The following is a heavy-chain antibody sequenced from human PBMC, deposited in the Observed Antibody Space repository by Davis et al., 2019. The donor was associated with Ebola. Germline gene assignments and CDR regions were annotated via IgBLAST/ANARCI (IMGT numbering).Heavy chain of an antibody. CDR3: ARGHNYAHEY. J-gene: IGHJ4*02. V-gene: IGHV1-2*06. CDR1: GYTFTDYN. Sequence: ASVQVSCKASGYTFTDYNIHWMRQAPGKGLEWLGRVILKSGATNYAQKFQGRVTMTRDTSISTVYMELSSLRYDDTADYYCARGHNYAHEYWGQGTLVTVSS. D-gene: IGHD4-11*01. CDR2: VILKSGAT.